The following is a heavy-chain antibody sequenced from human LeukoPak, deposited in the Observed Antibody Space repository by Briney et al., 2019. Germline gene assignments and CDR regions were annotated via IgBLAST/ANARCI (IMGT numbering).Heavy chain of an antibody. V-gene: IGHV3-9*01. CDR2: IRWNSGDK. Sequence: GRSLRLTCAASGFTFEDYAMHWVRQAPGKGLEWVSGIRWNSGDKAYADSVKGRFTISRDNADNFLYLQMNRLRVEDTALYFCAKDIGEGIGYSYGIDYWGQGTLATVSS. D-gene: IGHD5-18*01. CDR1: GFTFEDYA. J-gene: IGHJ4*02. CDR3: AKDIGEGIGYSYGIDY.